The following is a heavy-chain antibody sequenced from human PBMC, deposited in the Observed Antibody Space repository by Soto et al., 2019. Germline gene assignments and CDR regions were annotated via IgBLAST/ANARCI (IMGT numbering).Heavy chain of an antibody. CDR2: IYYSGST. CDR1: GGSISSSSYY. J-gene: IGHJ6*02. Sequence: QLQLQESGPGLVKPSETLSLTCTVSGGSISSSSYYWGWIRQPPGKGLEWIGSIYYSGSTYYNPSLKSRVTISVDTSKNQFSLKLSSVTAADTAVYYCAISTPGYYYYGMDVWGQGTTVTVSS. V-gene: IGHV4-39*01. CDR3: AISTPGYYYYGMDV.